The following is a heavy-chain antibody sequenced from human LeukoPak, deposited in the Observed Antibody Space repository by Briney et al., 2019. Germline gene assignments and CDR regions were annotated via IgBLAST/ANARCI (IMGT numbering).Heavy chain of an antibody. Sequence: SETLSLTCAVYGGSFSGYYWSWIRQPPGKGLEWIGEINHSGSTNYNPSLKSRVTISVDTSKNQFSLKLSSVTAADTAVYYCARRAAAGKKYFQHWGQGTLVTVSS. J-gene: IGHJ1*01. D-gene: IGHD6-13*01. CDR3: ARRAAAGKKYFQH. V-gene: IGHV4-34*01. CDR2: INHSGST. CDR1: GGSFSGYY.